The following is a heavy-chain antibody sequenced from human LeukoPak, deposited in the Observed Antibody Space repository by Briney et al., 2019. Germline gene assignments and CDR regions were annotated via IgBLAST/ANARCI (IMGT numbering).Heavy chain of an antibody. V-gene: IGHV1-18*01. CDR1: GYTFTSHG. CDR3: AKDLRYSSGWSASGMDV. CDR2: ISTYNGNT. J-gene: IGHJ6*04. Sequence: ASVKVSCKASGYTFTSHGISGVRQAPGQGLEWMGWISTYNGNTNYAQKLRGRVSMTTDTSKSTAYMDLRSRRCDDKAGDYFAKDLRYSSGWSASGMDVWGKGPTVTISS. D-gene: IGHD6-19*01.